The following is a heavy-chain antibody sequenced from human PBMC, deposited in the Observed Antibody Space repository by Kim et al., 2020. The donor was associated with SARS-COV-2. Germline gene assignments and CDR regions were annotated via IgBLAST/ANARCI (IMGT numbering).Heavy chain of an antibody. CDR2: IYSGGST. J-gene: IGHJ6*02. V-gene: IGHV3-53*01. D-gene: IGHD2-2*01. Sequence: GGSLRLSCAASGFTVSSNYMSWVRQAPGKGLEWVSVIYSGGSTYYADSVKGRFTISRDNSKNTLYLQMNSLRAEDTAVYYCARDIVVVPAAGYYYGMDVWGQGTTVTVSS. CDR3: ARDIVVVPAAGYYYGMDV. CDR1: GFTVSSNY.